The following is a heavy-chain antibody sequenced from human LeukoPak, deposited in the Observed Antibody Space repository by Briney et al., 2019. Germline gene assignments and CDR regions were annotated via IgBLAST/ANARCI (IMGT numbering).Heavy chain of an antibody. CDR1: GYTFTGYY. CDR3: ARHRDDILTGYYSLDY. V-gene: IGHV1-2*02. CDR2: INPNSGGT. D-gene: IGHD3-9*01. Sequence: GASVKVSCKASGYTFTGYYMHWVRQAPGQGLEWMGWINPNSGGTNYAQKFQGRVTMTRDTSISTAYMELSRLRSDDTAVDYCARHRDDILTGYYSLDYWVQGTLVTDPS. J-gene: IGHJ4*02.